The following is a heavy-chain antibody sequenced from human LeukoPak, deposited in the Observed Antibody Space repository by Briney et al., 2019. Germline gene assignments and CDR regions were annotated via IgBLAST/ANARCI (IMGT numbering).Heavy chain of an antibody. D-gene: IGHD2-8*02. CDR2: INSDGXXX. CDR3: ARTRGTGFIDY. J-gene: IGHJ4*02. Sequence: GGSLRLSCAASGFTFSSYWMHWVRQAPGKGXXXXSXINSDGXXXXXXXXXXXXFTISRDNAKNTLYLQVNSLRAEDTAVYYCARTRGTGFIDYWGQGTLVTVSS. V-gene: IGHV3-74*01. CDR1: GFTFSSYW.